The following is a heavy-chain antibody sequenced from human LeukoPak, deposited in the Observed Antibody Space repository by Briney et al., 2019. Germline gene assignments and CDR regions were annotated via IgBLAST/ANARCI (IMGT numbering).Heavy chain of an antibody. CDR3: ARDKGYNSAY. CDR1: GSTFSSYW. J-gene: IGHJ4*02. CDR2: IRMDGGEQ. D-gene: IGHD5-24*01. V-gene: IGHV3-7*01. Sequence: GGSLRLSCAASGSTFSSYWMTWVRQTPGKGLEWVANIRMDGGEQYYMDSVEGRFTISRDNAKNSLYLQMYSLRPEDTAVYYCARDKGYNSAYWGRGTLVTVSS.